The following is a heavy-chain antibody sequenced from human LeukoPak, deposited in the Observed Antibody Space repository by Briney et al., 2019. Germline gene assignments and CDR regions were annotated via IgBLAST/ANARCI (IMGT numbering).Heavy chain of an antibody. CDR3: ARDPLDYGDYGY. V-gene: IGHV3-66*01. Sequence: GGSLRLSCAASGFTVSSNYMSWVRQAPGKGLEWVSVIYSGGSTYYADSVKGRFTISRDNSKNTLYLQMNSLRAEDTAVYYCARDPLDYGDYGYWGQGTLVTASS. CDR2: IYSGGST. CDR1: GFTVSSNY. D-gene: IGHD4-17*01. J-gene: IGHJ4*02.